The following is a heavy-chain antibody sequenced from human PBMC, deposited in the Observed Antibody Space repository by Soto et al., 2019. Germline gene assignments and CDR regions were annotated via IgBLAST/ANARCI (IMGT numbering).Heavy chain of an antibody. CDR2: IYYSGST. CDR3: ARARMVRGIIYYYGMDV. Sequence: QVQLQESGPGLVKSSQTLSLTCTVSGGSISSDGNYWSWIRQHPGKGLEWIGYIYYSGSTNYNPFRNSRVTIAVDTSKNQFSLKLNSVTAADTAVYYCARARMVRGIIYYYGMDVWGQGTTVTVSS. V-gene: IGHV4-31*03. CDR1: GGSISSDGNY. D-gene: IGHD3-10*01. J-gene: IGHJ6*02.